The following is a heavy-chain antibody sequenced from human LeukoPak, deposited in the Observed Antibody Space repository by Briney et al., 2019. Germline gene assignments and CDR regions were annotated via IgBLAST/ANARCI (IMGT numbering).Heavy chain of an antibody. J-gene: IGHJ3*01. CDR3: ARDIELST. CDR2: ISGSGGST. CDR1: GFTFSSYA. V-gene: IGHV3-23*01. D-gene: IGHD3-16*02. Sequence: GGSLRLSCAASGFTFSSYAMNWVRQAPGKGLEWVSDISGSGGSTYYADSVKGRFTISRDNSKNTVFLQMNSLRAEDTAIYYCARDIELSTWGLGTMVTVSS.